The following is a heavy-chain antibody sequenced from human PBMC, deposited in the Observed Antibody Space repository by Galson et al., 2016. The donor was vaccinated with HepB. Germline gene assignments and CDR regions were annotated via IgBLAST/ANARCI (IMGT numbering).Heavy chain of an antibody. Sequence: SLRLSCAASGFTFSSYGMHWVRQAPGKGLEWVAVMSFDGGNKYYGDSVKGRFTISRDNSKNTLYLQMNSLRAEDTAVYYCAKDREFSSGWYDPDYWGQGTLVTVSS. CDR1: GFTFSSYG. D-gene: IGHD6-19*01. CDR2: MSFDGGNK. V-gene: IGHV3-30*18. CDR3: AKDREFSSGWYDPDY. J-gene: IGHJ4*02.